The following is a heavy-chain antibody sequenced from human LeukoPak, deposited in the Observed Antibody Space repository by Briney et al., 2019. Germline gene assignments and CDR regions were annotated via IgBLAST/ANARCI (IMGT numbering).Heavy chain of an antibody. J-gene: IGHJ4*02. CDR1: GFTFSSYE. Sequence: QPGGSLRLSCAASGFTFSSYEMNWVRQAPGKGLEWVSYISSGSTIYYADSVKGRFTISRDNAKNSLYLQMNSLRAEDTAVYYCAAYYYDSSGYYYWGQGTLVTVSS. D-gene: IGHD3-22*01. V-gene: IGHV3-48*03. CDR2: ISSGSTI. CDR3: AAYYYDSSGYYY.